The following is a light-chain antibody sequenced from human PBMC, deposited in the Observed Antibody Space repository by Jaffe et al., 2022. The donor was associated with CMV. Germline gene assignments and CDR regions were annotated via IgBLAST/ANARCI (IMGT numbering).Light chain of an antibody. Sequence: EIVMTQSPATLSVSPGERATLSCRASESVSRNMAWYQQKPGQAPSLLIFDVSTRATGTPARFSGSGSGTEFTLTISSLQSEDFAVYYCQQYNSWPPLTFGGGTKVEI. CDR2: DVS. CDR3: QQYNSWPPLT. J-gene: IGKJ4*01. V-gene: IGKV3-15*01. CDR1: ESVSRN.